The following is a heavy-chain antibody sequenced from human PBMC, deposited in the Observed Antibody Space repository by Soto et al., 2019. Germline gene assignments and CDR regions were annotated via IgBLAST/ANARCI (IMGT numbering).Heavy chain of an antibody. D-gene: IGHD2-15*01. CDR1: GGTFSSYT. CDR3: ARYCSGGSCYYSCYYYYMDV. J-gene: IGHJ6*03. CDR2: IIPILGIA. V-gene: IGHV1-69*02. Sequence: SVKVSCKASGGTFSSYTISWVRQAPGQGLEWMGRIIPILGIANYAQKFQGRVTITADKSTSTAYMELSSLRSEDTAVYYFARYCSGGSCYYSCYYYYMDVWGKGTTVTVSS.